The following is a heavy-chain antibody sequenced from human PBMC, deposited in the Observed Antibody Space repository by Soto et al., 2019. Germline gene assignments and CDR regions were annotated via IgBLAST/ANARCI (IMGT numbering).Heavy chain of an antibody. V-gene: IGHV3-21*01. Sequence: QAPGKGLEWVSSISSSSSYIYYADSVKGRFTISRDNAKNSLYLQMNSLRAEDTAVYYCARTIAVAGPDYWGQGTLVTVS. CDR2: ISSSSSYI. CDR3: ARTIAVAGPDY. D-gene: IGHD6-19*01. J-gene: IGHJ4*02.